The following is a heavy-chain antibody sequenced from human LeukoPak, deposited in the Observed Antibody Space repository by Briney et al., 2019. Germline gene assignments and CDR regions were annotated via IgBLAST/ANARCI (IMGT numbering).Heavy chain of an antibody. CDR3: ARTSIAAAGTPLSINWFDP. CDR2: INPNSGGT. Sequence: ASVKVSCTASGYTFTGYYMHWVRQAPGQGLEWMGWINPNSGGTNYAQKFQGRVTMTRDTSISTAYMELSRLRSDDTAVYYCARTSIAAAGTPLSINWFDPWGQGTLVTVSS. J-gene: IGHJ5*02. CDR1: GYTFTGYY. V-gene: IGHV1-2*02. D-gene: IGHD6-13*01.